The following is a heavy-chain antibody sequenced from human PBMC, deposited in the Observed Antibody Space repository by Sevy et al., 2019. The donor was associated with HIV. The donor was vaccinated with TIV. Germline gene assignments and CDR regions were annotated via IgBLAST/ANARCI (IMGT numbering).Heavy chain of an antibody. CDR2: IYYSGST. Sequence: SETLSLTCTVSGGSISSYYWNWIRQPPGKGLEWIGYIYYSGSTNYNPSLKSRVTISLDTSKNQFSLKLSSVTAADTAVYYCARGQTTVVTRNYYYYMDVWGKGTTVTVSS. CDR1: GGSISSYY. D-gene: IGHD4-17*01. J-gene: IGHJ6*03. V-gene: IGHV4-59*01. CDR3: ARGQTTVVTRNYYYYMDV.